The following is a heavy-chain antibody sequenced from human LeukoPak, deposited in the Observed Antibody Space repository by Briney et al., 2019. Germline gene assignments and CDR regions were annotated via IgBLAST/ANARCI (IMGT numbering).Heavy chain of an antibody. D-gene: IGHD4-17*01. CDR2: ISDGGWT. CDR1: ALPPSNYA. V-gene: IGHV3-23*01. J-gene: IGHJ4*02. Sequence: GSLRLSCAASALPPSNYAMSWVRQAPGKGLEWVSSISDGGWTAYTDSVKGRFFISRETATNTLYLQMNSLRVEDTAVYYCAKECDYGNTSHMPCYWGQGTLVTVSS. CDR3: AKECDYGNTSHMPCY.